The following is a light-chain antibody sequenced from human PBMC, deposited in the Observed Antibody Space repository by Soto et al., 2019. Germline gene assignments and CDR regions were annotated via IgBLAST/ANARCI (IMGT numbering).Light chain of an antibody. CDR1: QSISSY. CDR3: EQSYSTSWT. V-gene: IGKV1-39*01. CDR2: AAA. J-gene: IGKJ1*01. Sequence: DFQMPQSPSSLSASVGDRVTITCRASQSISSYLNWYQQKPGKAPKLLIYAAASLQSGAPSRFSGSEPGPDFTPAISSLQPEDFATYYCEQSYSTSWTFGQGTQVQLK.